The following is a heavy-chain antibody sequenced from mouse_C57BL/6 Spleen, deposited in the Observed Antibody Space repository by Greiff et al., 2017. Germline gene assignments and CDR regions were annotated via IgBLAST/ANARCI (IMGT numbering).Heavy chain of an antibody. J-gene: IGHJ4*01. CDR3: ASREGLRRGYARDY. Sequence: QVQLQQSGPELVKPGASVKISCKASGYAFSSSWMNWVKQRPGKGLEWIGRIYPGDGDTNYNGKFKGKATLTADKSSSTAYMQLSSLTSEDSAVYFCASREGLRRGYARDYWGQGTSVTGSS. V-gene: IGHV1-82*01. CDR1: GYAFSSSW. D-gene: IGHD2-4*01. CDR2: IYPGDGDT.